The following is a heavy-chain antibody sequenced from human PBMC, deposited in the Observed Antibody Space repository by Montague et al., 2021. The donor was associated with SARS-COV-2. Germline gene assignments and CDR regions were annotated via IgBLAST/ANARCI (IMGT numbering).Heavy chain of an antibody. V-gene: IGHV2-70*01. CDR3: ARMTTVTYPYYYYYGMDV. D-gene: IGHD4-17*01. Sequence: VKPTQTLTLTCTFSGFSLSTSGVCVSWIRQPPGKALEWLALIDWDDDKYYSTSLKTRLTISKDTSKNQVVLTMTNMDPVDTATYYCARMTTVTYPYYYYYGMDVWGQGTTVTVSS. CDR2: IDWDDDK. CDR1: GFSLSTSGVC. J-gene: IGHJ6*02.